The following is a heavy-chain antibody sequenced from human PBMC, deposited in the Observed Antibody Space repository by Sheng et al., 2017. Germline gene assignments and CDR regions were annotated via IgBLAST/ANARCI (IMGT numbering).Heavy chain of an antibody. CDR3: VKDIEAVSRGYGMDV. CDR2: ITWNTDNL. Sequence: VQLVESGGGVVQPGRSLRLSCAASGFTFSSYAIHWVRQAPGKGLEWVSSITWNTDNLDYADSVKGRFTISRDNVKNSVYLQMNSLRPEDTAFYYCVKDIEAVSRGYGMDVWGQGTTVTVSS. V-gene: IGHV3-9*01. J-gene: IGHJ6*02. D-gene: IGHD6-19*01. CDR1: GFTFSSYA.